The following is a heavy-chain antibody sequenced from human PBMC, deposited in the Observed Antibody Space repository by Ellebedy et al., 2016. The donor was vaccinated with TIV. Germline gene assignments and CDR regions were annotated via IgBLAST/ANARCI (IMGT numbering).Heavy chain of an antibody. V-gene: IGHV3-7*03. D-gene: IGHD4-17*01. CDR2: INQDGSDK. CDR1: GFAFDTDW. CDR3: AKLPYGVPYFDY. J-gene: IGHJ4*02. Sequence: GESLKISCAAFGFAFDTDWMTWVRQVPGKGLEWVANINQDGSDKSYVDSVKGRFTISRDNSKNTLYLQMNSLRAEDTAVYYCAKLPYGVPYFDYWGPGTLVTVSS.